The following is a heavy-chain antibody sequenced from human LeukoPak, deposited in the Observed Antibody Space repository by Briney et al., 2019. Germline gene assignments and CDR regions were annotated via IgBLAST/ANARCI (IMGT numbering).Heavy chain of an antibody. J-gene: IGHJ5*01. D-gene: IGHD6-6*01. CDR2: ISGSGHDI. CDR1: GFTFSDSY. V-gene: IGHV3-11*04. CDR3: TRDPRHFDS. Sequence: GGSLRLSCAASGFTFSDSYMTWVRQAPGKGVEWVAYISGSGHDINYSDSVKGRFTISRDNAKNSLYLQMSSLRVEDTAVYYCTRDPRHFDSCGQGTLVTVSS.